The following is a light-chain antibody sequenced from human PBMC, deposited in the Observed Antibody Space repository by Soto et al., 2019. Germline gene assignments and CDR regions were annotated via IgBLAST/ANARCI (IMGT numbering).Light chain of an antibody. CDR3: AAWDDSLNGLL. V-gene: IGLV1-44*01. J-gene: IGLJ2*01. CDR2: TSA. CDR1: SSNIGKND. Sequence: QAVVTQPPSASATPGQRVTISCSGSSSNIGKNDVIWYQQLPGTAPKLLIHTSAHRPSGVPDRFSGSKSGTSASLAISRLQSDDEADYYCAAWDDSLNGLLFGGGTKVTVL.